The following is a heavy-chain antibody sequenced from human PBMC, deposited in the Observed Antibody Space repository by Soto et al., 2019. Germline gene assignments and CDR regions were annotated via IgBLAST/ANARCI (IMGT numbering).Heavy chain of an antibody. CDR1: AGSISSTNW. CDR3: ARTSYSDSSGYYGMDV. J-gene: IGHJ6*02. CDR2: IYHSGTT. D-gene: IGHD3-22*01. V-gene: IGHV4-4*02. Sequence: QVQLQESGPGLVKPSGTLSLTCAVSAGSISSTNWWTWVRQSPGKGLGWIGEIYHSGTTNYNPSLTSRVTLSVDKSNNQFSLKLTSVTAADTAVYYCARTSYSDSSGYYGMDVWGQGTTVTVSS.